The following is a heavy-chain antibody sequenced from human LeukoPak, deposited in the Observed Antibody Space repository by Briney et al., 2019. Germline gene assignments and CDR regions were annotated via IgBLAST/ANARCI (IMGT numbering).Heavy chain of an antibody. D-gene: IGHD2-15*01. CDR2: IITIFGIA. J-gene: IGHJ4*02. Sequence: ASVKVSCKASGGTFSSYAISWVRQAPGQGLEWMGRIITIFGIANYAQKFQGRVTITADKSTSTAYMELSSLRSEDTAMYYCARDTRARGFCSGGSCSFFDYWGQGTLVTVSS. CDR1: GGTFSSYA. V-gene: IGHV1-69*04. CDR3: ARDTRARGFCSGGSCSFFDY.